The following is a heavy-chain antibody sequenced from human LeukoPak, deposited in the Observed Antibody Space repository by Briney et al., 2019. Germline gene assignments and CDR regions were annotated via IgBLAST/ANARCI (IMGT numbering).Heavy chain of an antibody. D-gene: IGHD5-18*01. J-gene: IGHJ3*02. Sequence: GGSLRLSCPASGFTFIRYEMNWVRQPPGKGLEWVSYINNSGSTKYYADSLKGRFAISIDNAKNSLYLQMNSLRAEDTAVYYCARDPGYSNGFDIWGQGTMVTVSS. CDR2: INNSGSTK. CDR1: GFTFIRYE. CDR3: ARDPGYSNGFDI. V-gene: IGHV3-48*03.